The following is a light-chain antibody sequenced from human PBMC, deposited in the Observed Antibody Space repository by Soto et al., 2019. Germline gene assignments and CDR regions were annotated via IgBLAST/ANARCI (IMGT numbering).Light chain of an antibody. V-gene: IGLV2-14*01. Sequence: QSALTQPASVSGSPGQSITISCTGTSSDVGGFIYVSWYQHHPGKVPKLMIYEVSNRPSGVSDRFSGSKSGNTASLTISRLQAEDEGDYYCSSYTNRNTLVFGGGTKLTVL. J-gene: IGLJ2*01. CDR1: SSDVGGFIY. CDR3: SSYTNRNTLV. CDR2: EVS.